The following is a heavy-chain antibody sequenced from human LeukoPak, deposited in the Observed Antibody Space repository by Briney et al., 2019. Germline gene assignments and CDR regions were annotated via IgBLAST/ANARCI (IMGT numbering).Heavy chain of an antibody. CDR1: GFTFSNYA. CDR3: AKLAGDYYDSSGYQQYFDY. D-gene: IGHD3-22*01. J-gene: IGHJ4*02. CDR2: FTGSGGST. V-gene: IGHV3-23*01. Sequence: PGGSLRLSCAASGFTFSNYAMNWVRQAPGKGLEWVSAFTGSGGSTYYADSVKGRFTISRDNSKNTLYLQMNSLRAEDTAVYYCAKLAGDYYDSSGYQQYFDYWGQGTLVTVSS.